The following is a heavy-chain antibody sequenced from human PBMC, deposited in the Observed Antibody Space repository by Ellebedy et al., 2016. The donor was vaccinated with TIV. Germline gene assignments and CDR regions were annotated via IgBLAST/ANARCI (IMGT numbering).Heavy chain of an antibody. D-gene: IGHD6-13*01. CDR3: AIEGISSSWYRNAFDI. J-gene: IGHJ3*02. V-gene: IGHV3-30*14. CDR2: ISYDGSNK. CDR1: GFTFSSYA. Sequence: GGSLRLSCAASGFTFSSYAMHWVRQAPGKGLEWVAVISYDGSNKYYADSVKGRFTISRDNSKNTLYLQMNSLRAEDTAVYYCAIEGISSSWYRNAFDIWGQGTMVTVSS.